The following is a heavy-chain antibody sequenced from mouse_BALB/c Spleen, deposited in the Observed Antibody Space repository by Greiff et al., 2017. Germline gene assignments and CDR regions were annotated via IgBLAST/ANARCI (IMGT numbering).Heavy chain of an antibody. CDR1: GFTFNTYA. D-gene: IGHD2-4*01. V-gene: IGHV10-1*02. J-gene: IGHJ4*01. CDR3: VRLRRDYYAMDY. CDR2: IRSKSNNYAT. Sequence: EVQLVESGGGLVQPKGSLKLSCAASGFTFNTYAMNWVRQAPGKGLEWVARIRSKSNNYATYYADSVKDRFTISRDDSQSMLYLQMNNLKTEDTAMYYCVRLRRDYYAMDYWGQGTSVTVSS.